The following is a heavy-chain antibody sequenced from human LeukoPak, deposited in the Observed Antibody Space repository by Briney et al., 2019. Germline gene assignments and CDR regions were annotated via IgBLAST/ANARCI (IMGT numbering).Heavy chain of an antibody. CDR2: ISYDGSNK. D-gene: IGHD6-19*01. V-gene: IGHV3-30*18. Sequence: GGSLRLSCAASGFTFSSYGMHWVRQAPGKGLEWVAVISYDGSNKYYADSVKGRFTISRDNSKNTLYLQMNSLRAEDTAVYYCAKDVSGWYTGYYYYGMDAWGQGTTVTVSS. CDR3: AKDVSGWYTGYYYYGMDA. J-gene: IGHJ6*02. CDR1: GFTFSSYG.